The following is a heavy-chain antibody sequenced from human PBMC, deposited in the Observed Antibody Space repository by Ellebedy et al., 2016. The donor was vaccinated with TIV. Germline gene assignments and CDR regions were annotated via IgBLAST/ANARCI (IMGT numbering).Heavy chain of an antibody. D-gene: IGHD6-19*01. J-gene: IGHJ4*02. CDR2: MRGTAGST. CDR1: GFTFSSYA. Sequence: PGESLKISCAASGFTFSSYAMTWVRQAPGKGLEWVSAMRGTAGSTNYADSVKGRFTISRDNSKNTLYLQMNDLRVEDTDVYYCAKGTSSGWYFDYWGQGTLVTVPS. V-gene: IGHV3-23*01. CDR3: AKGTSSGWYFDY.